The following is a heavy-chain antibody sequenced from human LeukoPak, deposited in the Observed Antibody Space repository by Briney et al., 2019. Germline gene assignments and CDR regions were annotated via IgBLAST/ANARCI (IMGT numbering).Heavy chain of an antibody. D-gene: IGHD3-9*01. CDR1: GGSISSSNW. V-gene: IGHV4-4*02. Sequence: SETLSLTCAVSGGSISSSNWWSWVRQPPGKGLEWIGEIYHSGSTNYNPSLKGRVTISVDKSKNQFSLKLSSVTAADTAVYYCARTLRRILGYFDWLLRNDAFDIWGQGTMVTVSS. J-gene: IGHJ3*02. CDR2: IYHSGST. CDR3: ARTLRRILGYFDWLLRNDAFDI.